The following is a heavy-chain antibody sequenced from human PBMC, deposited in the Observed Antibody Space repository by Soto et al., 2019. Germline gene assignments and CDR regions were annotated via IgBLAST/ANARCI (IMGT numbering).Heavy chain of an antibody. D-gene: IGHD1-20*01. CDR2: ISYDGSNK. CDR3: ARADNWSPQSPNNY. J-gene: IGHJ4*02. V-gene: IGHV3-30-3*01. Sequence: GGAPRLSCAASGFTFSSFSIHWGRQAPGKGLEWVTVISYDGSNKYYADSVKGRFTISRDNSRNTLYLQMNSLRAEDTAVYYCARADNWSPQSPNNYWGPGTLVTVSS. CDR1: GFTFSSFS.